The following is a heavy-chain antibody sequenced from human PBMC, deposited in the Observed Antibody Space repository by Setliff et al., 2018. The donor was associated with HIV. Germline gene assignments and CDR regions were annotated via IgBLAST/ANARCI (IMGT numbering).Heavy chain of an antibody. CDR3: ARSWWGAEYYFDY. CDR1: GYTFTAYY. J-gene: IGHJ4*02. CDR2: INAGNGNT. Sequence: ASVKVSCKAYGYTFTAYYIHWVRQAPGQRLEWMGWINAGNGNTKYSQEFQGRVTITRGTSASTVYMELSSLRSEDMAVYYCARSWWGAEYYFDYWGQGTLVTVSS. V-gene: IGHV1-3*03. D-gene: IGHD1-26*01.